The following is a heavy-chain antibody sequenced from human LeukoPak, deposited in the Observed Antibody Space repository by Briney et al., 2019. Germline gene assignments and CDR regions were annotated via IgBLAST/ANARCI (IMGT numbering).Heavy chain of an antibody. Sequence: GGSLRLSCAVSGFPFSIYEMNWVRQAPGKGLEWVSNIGSSGTTIYYANSVKGRFSISRDNAKNSLYLQMNSLRVEDTAVYYCALLAVASDFDYWGQGALVTVSS. D-gene: IGHD6-19*01. CDR2: IGSSGTTI. V-gene: IGHV3-48*03. CDR1: GFPFSIYE. J-gene: IGHJ4*02. CDR3: ALLAVASDFDY.